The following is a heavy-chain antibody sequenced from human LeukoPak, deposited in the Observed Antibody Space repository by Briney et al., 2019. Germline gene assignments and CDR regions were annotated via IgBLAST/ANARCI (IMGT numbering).Heavy chain of an antibody. Sequence: SETLSLTCTVSGGSISSYYWSWIRQPAGKGLEWIGRIYTSGSTNYNPSLKSRVTMSVDTSKNQFSLKLSSVTAADTAVYYCARGLLATMIVYPNWFDPWGQGTLVTVSS. D-gene: IGHD3-22*01. V-gene: IGHV4-4*07. CDR1: GGSISSYY. J-gene: IGHJ5*02. CDR3: ARGLLATMIVYPNWFDP. CDR2: IYTSGST.